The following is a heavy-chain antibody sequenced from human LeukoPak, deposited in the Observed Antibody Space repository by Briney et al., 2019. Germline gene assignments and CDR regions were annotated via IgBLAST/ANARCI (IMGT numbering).Heavy chain of an antibody. D-gene: IGHD6-19*01. V-gene: IGHV1-69*13. CDR1: GGTFISYA. CDR2: IIPIFGTA. CDR3: ARGIAVARWGFDY. Sequence: GASVKVSCKASGGTFISYAISWVRQAPGQGLEWMGGIIPIFGTANYAQKFQGRVTITADESTSTAYMELSSLRSEDTAMYYCARGIAVARWGFDYWGQGTLVTVSS. J-gene: IGHJ4*02.